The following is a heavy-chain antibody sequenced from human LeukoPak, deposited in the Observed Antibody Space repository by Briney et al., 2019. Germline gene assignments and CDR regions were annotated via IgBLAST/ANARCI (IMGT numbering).Heavy chain of an antibody. CDR1: RFTFSNYW. CDR2: INSDGSST. D-gene: IGHD3-3*01. J-gene: IGHJ6*02. CDR3: AKARFPYGMDV. V-gene: IGHV3-74*01. Sequence: PGGSLRLSCAASRFTFSNYWMHWVRQAPGKGLVWVSRINSDGSSTNYADSVKGRFTISRDNAKNTLYLQMNSLRVEDTAVYFCAKARFPYGMDVWGQGTTVIVSS.